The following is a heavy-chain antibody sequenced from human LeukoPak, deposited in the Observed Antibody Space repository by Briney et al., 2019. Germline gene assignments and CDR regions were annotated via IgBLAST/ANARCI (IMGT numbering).Heavy chain of an antibody. V-gene: IGHV1-46*01. CDR2: ISPSGGST. Sequence: ASVKVSCKSSGYTFTSYGISWVRQAPGQGPEWMGVISPSGGSTTYAQKFQGRVTLTRDMSTSTDYLELSSLRSEDTAVYYCARDNSVRDEAWWFNPWGQGTLVTVSS. D-gene: IGHD5-24*01. J-gene: IGHJ5*02. CDR1: GYTFTSYG. CDR3: ARDNSVRDEAWWFNP.